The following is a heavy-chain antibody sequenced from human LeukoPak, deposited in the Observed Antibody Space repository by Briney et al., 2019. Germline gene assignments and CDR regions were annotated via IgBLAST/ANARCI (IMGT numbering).Heavy chain of an antibody. D-gene: IGHD6-13*01. V-gene: IGHV4-39*01. CDR3: ARHPYSSRWYETNAFDI. J-gene: IGHJ3*02. CDR2: IYYSGST. Sequence: SETLSLTCTVSGVSISSSSYYWGWIRQPPGKGLEWIGTIYYSGSTYYNPSLKSRDTISVDTSKNQFSLMLSSVTAADTAVYYCARHPYSSRWYETNAFDIWGQGTMVTVSS. CDR1: GVSISSSSYY.